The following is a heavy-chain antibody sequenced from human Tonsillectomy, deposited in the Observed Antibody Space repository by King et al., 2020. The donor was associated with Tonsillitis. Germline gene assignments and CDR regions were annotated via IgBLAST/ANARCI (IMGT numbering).Heavy chain of an antibody. V-gene: IGHV3-7*03. D-gene: IGHD2-21*02. Sequence: VQLVESGGGLVQTGGSLRLSCAASGFAFNTYWMTWVRQAPGKGLGGVANINQGGSVTQYVASVRGRFTVSRDHAKNSLNLEVNSLIDEDTAVYFCAREVVTPMVRWACDCRGQGTLLTVSS. J-gene: IGHJ4*02. CDR3: AREVVTPMVRWACDC. CDR2: INQGGSVT. CDR1: GFAFNTYW.